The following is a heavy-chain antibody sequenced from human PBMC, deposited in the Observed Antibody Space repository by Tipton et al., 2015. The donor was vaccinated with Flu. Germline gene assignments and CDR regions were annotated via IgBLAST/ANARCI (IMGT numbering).Heavy chain of an antibody. V-gene: IGHV1-18*04. CDR1: GYTFTSYG. J-gene: IGHJ3*02. Sequence: QLVQSGAEVKKPGASVKVSCKASGYTFTSYGISWVRQAPGQGLEWMGWISAYNGNTNYAQKLQGRVTMTTDTSTSTAYMELRSLRSDDTAVYYCARDYDFWSGYYTLDAFDIWGQGTMVTVSS. CDR3: ARDYDFWSGYYTLDAFDI. CDR2: ISAYNGNT. D-gene: IGHD3-3*01.